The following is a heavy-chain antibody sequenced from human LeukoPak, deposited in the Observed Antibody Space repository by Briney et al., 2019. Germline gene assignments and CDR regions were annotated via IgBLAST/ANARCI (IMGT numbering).Heavy chain of an antibody. Sequence: GGSLRLSCAASGFTFSSYGMHWVRQAPGKGLEWVAVISYDGDNKYYADSVKGRFTISRDNSKNTLYLQMNSLRAEDTAVYYCAKDRGNSGRNSIDYWGQGTLVTVSS. J-gene: IGHJ4*02. CDR1: GFTFSSYG. V-gene: IGHV3-30*18. CDR3: AKDRGNSGRNSIDY. D-gene: IGHD6-19*01. CDR2: ISYDGDNK.